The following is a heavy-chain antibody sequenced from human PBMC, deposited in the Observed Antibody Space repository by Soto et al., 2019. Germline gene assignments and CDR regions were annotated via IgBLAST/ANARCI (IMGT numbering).Heavy chain of an antibody. V-gene: IGHV1-24*01. J-gene: IGHJ4*02. D-gene: IGHD3-22*01. Sequence: ASVKVSCKVSGYTLTELSMHWVRQAPGKGLEWMGGFDPEDGETIYAQKFQGRVTMTEDTSTDTAYMELSSLRSEDTAVYYCARGPNYDSSGYYYVYFDYWGQGPLVTVSS. CDR1: GYTLTELS. CDR2: FDPEDGET. CDR3: ARGPNYDSSGYYYVYFDY.